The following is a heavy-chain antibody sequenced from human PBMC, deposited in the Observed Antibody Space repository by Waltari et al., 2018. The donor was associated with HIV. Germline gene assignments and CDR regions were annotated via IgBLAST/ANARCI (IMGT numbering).Heavy chain of an antibody. D-gene: IGHD3-3*01. Sequence: SGAEVRKTGASVKVSCTASGYTFTGSFLHWVRQAPGQGLEWMGWINPNSGGTIYAQKFQDRVTMTRDTSISTAYMELSRLRSDDTAVYYWARDCKGAVTICGLFHNWFDPCGQGTLVTVSS. CDR2: INPNSGGT. CDR1: GYTFTGSF. J-gene: IGHJ5*02. V-gene: IGHV1-2*02. CDR3: ARDCKGAVTICGLFHNWFDP.